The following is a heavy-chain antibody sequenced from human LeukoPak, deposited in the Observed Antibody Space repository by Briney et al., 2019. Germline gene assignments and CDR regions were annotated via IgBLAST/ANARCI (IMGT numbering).Heavy chain of an antibody. CDR3: AKDPYYGSGGYYFDY. D-gene: IGHD3-10*01. Sequence: GGSLRLSCAASGLTVSSNYTSWVRQAPGKGLEWVSVIYSGGRTFYADSVKGRFIISRDNSKNTLFLQMNSLRAEDTAVYYRAKDPYYGSGGYYFDYWGQGTLVTVSS. CDR2: IYSGGRT. J-gene: IGHJ4*02. V-gene: IGHV3-66*01. CDR1: GLTVSSNY.